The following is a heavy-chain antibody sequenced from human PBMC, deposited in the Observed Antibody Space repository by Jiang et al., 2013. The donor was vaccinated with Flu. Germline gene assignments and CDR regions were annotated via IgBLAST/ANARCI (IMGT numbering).Heavy chain of an antibody. CDR2: IYWDDDK. J-gene: IGHJ3*02. CDR3: AHRKGIWGTFDI. D-gene: IGHD7-27*01. CDR1: GFSLTTSGVG. Sequence: PTQTLTLACTFSGFSLTTSGVGVGWIRQPPGKTLEWLALIYWDDDKRYSPSLKSRLTITKDTSKNQVVLTMTNLDPMDTATYYCAHRKGIWGTFDIWGQGTMVTVSS. V-gene: IGHV2-5*02.